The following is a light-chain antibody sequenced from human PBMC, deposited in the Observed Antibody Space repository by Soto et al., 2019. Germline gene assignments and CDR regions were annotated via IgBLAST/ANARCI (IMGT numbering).Light chain of an antibody. CDR2: GAS. CDR3: QQYNNWPPIT. Sequence: ERLMTQSPATLSVSPGERATLSSRPSQSVSSNLAWYQQKPGQAPRLLIYGASTRATGIPARFSGSGSGTEFTLTISSLQSEDFAVYYCQQYNNWPPITFGQGTRLEIK. V-gene: IGKV3-15*01. J-gene: IGKJ5*01. CDR1: QSVSSN.